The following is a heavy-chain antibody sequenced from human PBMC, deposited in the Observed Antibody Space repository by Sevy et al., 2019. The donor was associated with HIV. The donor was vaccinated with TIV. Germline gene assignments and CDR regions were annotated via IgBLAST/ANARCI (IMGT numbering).Heavy chain of an antibody. D-gene: IGHD3-22*01. CDR3: AKAGSTSGYYLNYFAY. J-gene: IGHJ4*02. CDR1: GFTFNNYA. CDR2: GRGGGDTT. Sequence: GGSLRLSCAASGFTFNNYAMTWVRRAPGKGLEWVSGGRGGGDTTDYADSVKGRFTISRDNSKNSQYLQMNSLRAEDTAVYYCAKAGSTSGYYLNYFAYWGQGTLVTVSS. V-gene: IGHV3-23*01.